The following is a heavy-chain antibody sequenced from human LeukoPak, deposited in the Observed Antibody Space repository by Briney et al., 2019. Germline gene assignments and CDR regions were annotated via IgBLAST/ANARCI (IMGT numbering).Heavy chain of an antibody. Sequence: PGGSLRLSCAASGFTFSSYSMNWVRQAPGKGLEWVSSISSSSSYIYYADSVKGRFTISRDNSKNTLYLQMNSLRAEDTAVYYCARADPPLDSSGWYAFDYWGQGTLVTVSS. J-gene: IGHJ4*02. CDR3: ARADPPLDSSGWYAFDY. CDR1: GFTFSSYS. D-gene: IGHD6-19*01. CDR2: ISSSSSYI. V-gene: IGHV3-21*01.